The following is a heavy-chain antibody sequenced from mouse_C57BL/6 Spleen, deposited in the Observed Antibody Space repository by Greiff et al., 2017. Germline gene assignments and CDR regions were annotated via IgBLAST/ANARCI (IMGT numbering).Heavy chain of an antibody. Sequence: QVQLKESGAELVRPGTSVKVSCKASGYAFTNYLIEWVKQRPGQGLEWIGVINPGSGGTNYNEKFKGKATLTADKSSSTAYMQLSSLTSEDSAVYFWARDYYALFYVDYWGQGTTLTVSS. CDR3: ARDYYALFYVDY. CDR1: GYAFTNYL. V-gene: IGHV1-54*01. J-gene: IGHJ2*01. D-gene: IGHD1-1*01. CDR2: INPGSGGT.